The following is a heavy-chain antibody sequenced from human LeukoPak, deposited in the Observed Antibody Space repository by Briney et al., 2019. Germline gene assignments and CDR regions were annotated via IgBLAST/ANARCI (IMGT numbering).Heavy chain of an antibody. J-gene: IGHJ4*02. V-gene: IGHV3-23*01. CDR2: ISGSGGST. CDR3: AKDLTTVTTGDY. CDR1: GFTFSSYW. D-gene: IGHD4-17*01. Sequence: GGSLRLSCAASGFTFSSYWMHWVRQAPGKGLEWVSSISGSGGSTYYADSVKGRFTISRDNSKNTLYLHMNSLRAEDTAVYYCAKDLTTVTTGDYWGQGTLVTVSS.